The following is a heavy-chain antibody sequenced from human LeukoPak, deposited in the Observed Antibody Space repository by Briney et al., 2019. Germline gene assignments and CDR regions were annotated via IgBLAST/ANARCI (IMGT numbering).Heavy chain of an antibody. CDR1: GDSISTSSYY. V-gene: IGHV4-61*01. Sequence: PSETLSLTCSVSGDSISTSSYYWSWIRQPPGKGLEWIGYIYYSGSTNYNPSLKSRVTISVDTSKNQFSLKLSSVTAADTAVYYCARVSFDWLTERISGGWFDPWGQGTLVTVSS. CDR2: IYYSGST. D-gene: IGHD3-9*01. CDR3: ARVSFDWLTERISGGWFDP. J-gene: IGHJ5*02.